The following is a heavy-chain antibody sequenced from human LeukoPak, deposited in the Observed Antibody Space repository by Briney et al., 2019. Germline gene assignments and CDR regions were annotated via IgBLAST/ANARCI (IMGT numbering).Heavy chain of an antibody. CDR3: AVSYYGSGSRDAFDI. Sequence: PGGSLRLSCAASGFTFSGYGMHWVRQAPGKGLEWVAVISYDGSNRNYADSVKGRFTISRDNSKNTLYLQMNSLRAEDTAVYYCAVSYYGSGSRDAFDIWGQGTMVTVSS. CDR1: GFTFSGYG. D-gene: IGHD3-10*01. J-gene: IGHJ3*02. CDR2: ISYDGSNR. V-gene: IGHV3-30*03.